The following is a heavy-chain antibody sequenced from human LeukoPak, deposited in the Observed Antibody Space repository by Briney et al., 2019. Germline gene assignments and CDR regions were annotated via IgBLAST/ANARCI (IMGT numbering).Heavy chain of an antibody. CDR2: INHSGST. CDR3: ARFYDFWSGSTNDAFDI. V-gene: IGHV4-34*01. CDR1: GGSFSGYY. D-gene: IGHD3-3*01. Sequence: SETLSLNCAVYGGSFSGYYWSWIRQPPGKGLEWIGEINHSGSTNYNPSLKSRVTISVDTSKNQFSLKLSSVTAADTAVYYCARFYDFWSGSTNDAFDIWGQGTMVTVSS. J-gene: IGHJ3*02.